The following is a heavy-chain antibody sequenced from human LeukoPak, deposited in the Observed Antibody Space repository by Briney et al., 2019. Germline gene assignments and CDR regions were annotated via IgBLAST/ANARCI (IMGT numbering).Heavy chain of an antibody. CDR1: GFPFSSYW. V-gene: IGHV3-7*03. J-gene: IGHJ4*02. CDR2: IKQDGSKK. Sequence: GGSLRLSCVASGFPFSSYWMTWVRQAPGKGLEWVANIKQDGSKKSYVDSVKGRFTISRDNSKNTLYVQVNSLGTEDTAAYYCAKGSYYDSSGSFYFDYWGQGTLVTVSS. CDR3: AKGSYYDSSGSFYFDY. D-gene: IGHD3-22*01.